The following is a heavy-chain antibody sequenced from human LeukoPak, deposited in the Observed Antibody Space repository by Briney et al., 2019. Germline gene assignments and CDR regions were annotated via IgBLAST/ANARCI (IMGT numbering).Heavy chain of an antibody. D-gene: IGHD3-22*01. Sequence: GGSLRLSCAASGFTFSDYYMSWIRQAPGKGLEWVSYISSSGSTIYYADSVKGRFTISRDNSKNTLYLQMNSLRAEDTAVYYCAKVKGYYDSSGYYEYFDYWGQGILVTVSS. CDR3: AKVKGYYDSSGYYEYFDY. CDR1: GFTFSDYY. V-gene: IGHV3-11*01. J-gene: IGHJ4*02. CDR2: ISSSGSTI.